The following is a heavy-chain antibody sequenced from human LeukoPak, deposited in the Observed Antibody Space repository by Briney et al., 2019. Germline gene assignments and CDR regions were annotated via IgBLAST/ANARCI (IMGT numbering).Heavy chain of an antibody. V-gene: IGHV3-30*02. D-gene: IGHD3-22*01. CDR1: GFTFSSYG. J-gene: IGHJ3*02. Sequence: PGGSLRLSCAASGFTFSSYGMHWVRQAPGKGLEWVAFIRYDGSNEYYADSVKGRFTISRDNSKNTLYLQMNSLRAEDTAVYYCAKGKRRYYYDSSGYDAFDIWGQGTMVTVSS. CDR3: AKGKRRYYYDSSGYDAFDI. CDR2: IRYDGSNE.